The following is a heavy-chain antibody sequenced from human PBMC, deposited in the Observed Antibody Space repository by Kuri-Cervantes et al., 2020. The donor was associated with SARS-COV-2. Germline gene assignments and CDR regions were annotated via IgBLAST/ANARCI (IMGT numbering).Heavy chain of an antibody. CDR1: GGSISSGDYY. CDR3: ARGNGRRDAFDI. V-gene: IGHV4-30-4*08. D-gene: IGHD1-1*01. Sequence: SETLSLTCTVSGGSISSGDYYWSWIRQPPGKGLEWIGYIYYSGSTYYNPSLKSRVTISVDTSKNQFSLKLSSVTAADTAVYYCARGNGRRDAFDIWGQGTMVTVSS. CDR2: IYYSGST. J-gene: IGHJ3*02.